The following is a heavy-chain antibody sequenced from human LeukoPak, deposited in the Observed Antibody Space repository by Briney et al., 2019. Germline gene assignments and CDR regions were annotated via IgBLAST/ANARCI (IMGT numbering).Heavy chain of an antibody. CDR1: GDSISSSSLY. CDR2: INYRGTT. V-gene: IGHV4-39*07. D-gene: IGHD1-26*01. CDR3: ARKGDYYYYYMDV. J-gene: IGHJ6*03. Sequence: SETLSLTCTVSGDSISSSSLYWGWSRQPPGKDLEWIGSINYRGTTYYNPSLKSRVTISVDTSKNHFSLKLSSVTAADTAVYYCARKGDYYYYYMDVWGKGTTVTVSS.